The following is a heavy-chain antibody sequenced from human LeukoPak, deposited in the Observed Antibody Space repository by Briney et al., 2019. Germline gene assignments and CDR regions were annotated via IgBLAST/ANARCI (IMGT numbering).Heavy chain of an antibody. J-gene: IGHJ4*02. CDR3: AKSGGYGLIDY. CDR1: GGSFSGYY. Sequence: EPSETLSLTCAVYGGSFSGYYWGWIRQPPGKGLEWIGSIYSSGSTYYNASLQSRVTISIETSKNQISLRLNSVTAADTAMYYCAKSGGYGLIDYWGQGTLVTVSS. D-gene: IGHD1-26*01. CDR2: IYSSGST. V-gene: IGHV4-34*01.